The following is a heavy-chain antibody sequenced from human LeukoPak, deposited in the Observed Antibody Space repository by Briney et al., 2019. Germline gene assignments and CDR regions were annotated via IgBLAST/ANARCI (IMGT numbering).Heavy chain of an antibody. CDR2: ISSSGSTI. D-gene: IGHD3-10*01. CDR3: AIGRMVRGVDKAFDI. V-gene: IGHV3-11*04. Sequence: GGSLRLSCAASGFTFSGYYMSWIRQAPGKGLEWVSYISSSGSTIYYADSVKGRFTISRDNAKNSLYLQMNSLRAEDTAVYYCAIGRMVRGVDKAFDIWGQGTMVTVSS. CDR1: GFTFSGYY. J-gene: IGHJ3*02.